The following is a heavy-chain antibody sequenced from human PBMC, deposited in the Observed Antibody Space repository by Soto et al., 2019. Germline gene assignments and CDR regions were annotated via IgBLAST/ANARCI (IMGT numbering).Heavy chain of an antibody. V-gene: IGHV4-59*08. CDR2: IYYSGST. CDR1: GGSISSYY. J-gene: IGHJ4*02. Sequence: SETLSLTCTVSGGSISSYYWSWIRQPPGKGLEWIGYIYYSGSTNYNPSLKSRVTISVDTSKNQFSLKLSSVTAADTAVYYCARGVRLGELSLYFDYWGQGTLVTVSS. CDR3: ARGVRLGELSLYFDY. D-gene: IGHD3-16*02.